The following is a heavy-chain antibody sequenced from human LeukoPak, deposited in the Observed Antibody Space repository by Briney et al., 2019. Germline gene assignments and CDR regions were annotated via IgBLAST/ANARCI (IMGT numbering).Heavy chain of an antibody. J-gene: IGHJ2*01. V-gene: IGHV5-51*01. D-gene: IGHD6-13*01. CDR1: GYCITSYW. CDR2: IYPGDSDI. CDR3: ARPRGIAAAGSLGYFDL. Sequence: LGESLKISCKCSGYCITSYWIGCGRQMPGKGLEWMAIIYPGDSDIRYSPSFQGQVTISADTSISTAYLQWSSLQYSDTAMYYCARPRGIAAAGSLGYFDLWGCGTLVTVSS.